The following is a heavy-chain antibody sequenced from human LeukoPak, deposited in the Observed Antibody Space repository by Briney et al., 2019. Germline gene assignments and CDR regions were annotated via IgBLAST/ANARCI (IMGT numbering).Heavy chain of an antibody. Sequence: SQTLSLTCTVSGYSISSGYYWGWIRQPPGKGLEWIGTIYHNGNTYYNPSLKSRVTISVDTSKNQFSLKLSSVTAADTAVYYCARVRYNYGDSDYWGQGTLVTVSS. D-gene: IGHD5-18*01. V-gene: IGHV4-38-2*02. CDR1: GYSISSGYY. J-gene: IGHJ4*02. CDR3: ARVRYNYGDSDY. CDR2: IYHNGNT.